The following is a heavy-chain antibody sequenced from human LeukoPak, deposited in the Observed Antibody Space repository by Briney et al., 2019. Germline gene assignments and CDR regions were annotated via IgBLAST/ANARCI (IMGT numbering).Heavy chain of an antibody. Sequence: SETLSLTCTVSGGSISSYYWSWIRQPPGKGLEWIGYIYYSGSTNYNPSLKSRVTISVDTSKNQFSLKLSSVTAAGTAVYYCARGYGDYYFDYWGQGTLVTVSS. CDR3: ARGYGDYYFDY. J-gene: IGHJ4*02. V-gene: IGHV4-59*01. CDR1: GGSISSYY. CDR2: IYYSGST. D-gene: IGHD4-17*01.